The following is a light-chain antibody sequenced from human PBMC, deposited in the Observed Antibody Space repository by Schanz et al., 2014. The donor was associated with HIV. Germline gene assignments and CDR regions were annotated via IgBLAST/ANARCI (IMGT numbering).Light chain of an antibody. Sequence: DIPMTQSPSPLSASVGDRVTITCRASQDIRDDLGWYQQKPGRAPKRLIYGASSLQSGVPSRFSASGSETEFTLTISSLQPDDYATYYCLQYHAFPWTFGQGTNVDVK. CDR3: LQYHAFPWT. CDR2: GAS. V-gene: IGKV1-17*01. CDR1: QDIRDD. J-gene: IGKJ1*01.